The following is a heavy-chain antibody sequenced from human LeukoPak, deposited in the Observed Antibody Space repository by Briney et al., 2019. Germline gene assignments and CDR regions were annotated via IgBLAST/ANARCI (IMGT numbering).Heavy chain of an antibody. D-gene: IGHD3-10*01. J-gene: IGHJ4*02. CDR3: ARGALLWFGDRMEYYFDY. Sequence: SETLSLTCTVSDGSVSSSTSYWAWIRQPPGKGLEWIGNIYYSGSTYYNPSLKSRVTISVDTSKNQFSLKLSSMTAADTAVYYCARGALLWFGDRMEYYFDYWGQGTLLTVSS. V-gene: IGHV4-39*07. CDR2: IYYSGST. CDR1: DGSVSSSTSY.